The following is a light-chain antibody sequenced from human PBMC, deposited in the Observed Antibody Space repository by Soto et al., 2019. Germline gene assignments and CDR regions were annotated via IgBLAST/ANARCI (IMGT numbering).Light chain of an antibody. V-gene: IGKV3-11*01. CDR1: QSVSIY. Sequence: EIVLTQSPATLSLSPGERATLSCRASQSVSIYLAWYHQKPGQAPRLLIYDASNRATGIPARFSGSGSGTDFTPTISSLEPEDFAVYYCQQRSNWPQLTFGGGTKVEIK. CDR2: DAS. J-gene: IGKJ4*01. CDR3: QQRSNWPQLT.